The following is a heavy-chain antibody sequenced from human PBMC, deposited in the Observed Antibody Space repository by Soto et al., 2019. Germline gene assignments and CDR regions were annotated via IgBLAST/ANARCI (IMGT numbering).Heavy chain of an antibody. Sequence: GASVKVSCKASGGTFSSYAISWVRQAPGHGLEWMGGIIPIFGTANYAQKFQGRVTITADKSTSTAYMELSSLRSEDTAVYYCAREGPASGYESIPRYYYGMDVWGQGTTVTVSS. J-gene: IGHJ6*02. CDR3: AREGPASGYESIPRYYYGMDV. CDR1: GGTFSSYA. D-gene: IGHD5-12*01. V-gene: IGHV1-69*06. CDR2: IIPIFGTA.